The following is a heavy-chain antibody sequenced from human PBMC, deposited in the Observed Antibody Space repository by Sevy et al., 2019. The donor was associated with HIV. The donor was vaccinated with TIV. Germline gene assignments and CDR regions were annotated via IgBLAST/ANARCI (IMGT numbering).Heavy chain of an antibody. CDR2: ISSSSSYI. J-gene: IGHJ4*02. D-gene: IGHD4-17*01. Sequence: GGSLRLSCAASGFTFSSYSMNWVRQAPGKGLEWVSSISSSSSYIYYADSVKGRFTISRDNPKNSLYLQMNSLRAEDTAVYYCARADGDYTPLYYFDYWGQGTLVTVSS. CDR1: GFTFSSYS. V-gene: IGHV3-21*01. CDR3: ARADGDYTPLYYFDY.